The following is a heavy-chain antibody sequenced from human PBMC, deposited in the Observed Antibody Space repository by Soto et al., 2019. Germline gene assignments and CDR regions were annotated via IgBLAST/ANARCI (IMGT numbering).Heavy chain of an antibody. D-gene: IGHD3-10*01. J-gene: IGHJ4*02. Sequence: GGSLRLSCAASGFTFSSYAMSWVRQAPGKGLEWVSAISGSGGSTYYADSVKGRFTISRDNSKNTLYLQMNSLRAEDTAVYYCAKHAIPYGSGSYYNDYWGQGTLVTVSS. V-gene: IGHV3-23*01. CDR1: GFTFSSYA. CDR3: AKHAIPYGSGSYYNDY. CDR2: ISGSGGST.